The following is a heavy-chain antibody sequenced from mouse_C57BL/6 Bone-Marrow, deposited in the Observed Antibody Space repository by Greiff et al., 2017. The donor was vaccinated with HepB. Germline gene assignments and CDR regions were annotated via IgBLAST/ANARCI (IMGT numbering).Heavy chain of an antibody. J-gene: IGHJ1*03. V-gene: IGHV3-5*01. CDR3: AREHEGHWYFDV. Sequence: EVQLQQSGPGLVKPSQTVFLTCTVTGISITTGNYRWSWFRQFPGNKLEWIGYIYYSGTITYNPSLTSRTTITRDTPKNQFFLEMNSLTAEDTATYYCAREHEGHWYFDVWGTGTTVTVSS. D-gene: IGHD3-3*01. CDR1: GISITTGNYR. CDR2: IYYSGTI.